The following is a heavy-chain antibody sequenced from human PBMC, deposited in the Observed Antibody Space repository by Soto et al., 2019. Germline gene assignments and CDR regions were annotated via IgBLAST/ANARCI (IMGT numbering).Heavy chain of an antibody. CDR1: GYTFTSYY. Sequence: ASVKVSCKASGYTFTSYYMHWVRQAPGQGLEWMGIINPSGGSTSYAQKFQGRVTMTRDTSTSTVYMELSSLRSEDTAVYYCARPQVLLWLGDFGAFDIWGQGKMVTVS. D-gene: IGHD3-10*01. J-gene: IGHJ3*02. CDR2: INPSGGST. CDR3: ARPQVLLWLGDFGAFDI. V-gene: IGHV1-46*01.